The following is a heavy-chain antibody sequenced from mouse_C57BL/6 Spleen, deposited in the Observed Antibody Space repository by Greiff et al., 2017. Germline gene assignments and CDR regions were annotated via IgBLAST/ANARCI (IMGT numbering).Heavy chain of an antibody. CDR3: ARPPMLTGTLYAMDY. V-gene: IGHV5-12*01. J-gene: IGHJ4*01. D-gene: IGHD4-1*01. Sequence: EVKLVESGGGLVQPGGSLKLSCAASGFTFSDYYMYWVRQTPEKRLEWVAYISNGGGSTYYPDTVKGRFTLSRDNAKNTLYLQMSRLKSADTAMYYCARPPMLTGTLYAMDYWGQGTSVTVSS. CDR1: GFTFSDYY. CDR2: ISNGGGST.